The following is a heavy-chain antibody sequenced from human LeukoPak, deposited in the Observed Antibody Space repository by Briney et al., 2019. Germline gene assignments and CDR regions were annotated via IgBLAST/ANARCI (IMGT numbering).Heavy chain of an antibody. D-gene: IGHD2-15*01. CDR2: IWHDGSNK. CDR1: GFTFSTYA. CDR3: ARSQYCSGGSCYRLGDY. J-gene: IGHJ4*02. Sequence: PGGSLRLSCAASGFTFSTYAMHWVRQAPGKGLEWVAVIWHDGSNKYYADSVKGRFTISRDNSKNTLYLQMDSLRAEDTAVYHCARSQYCSGGSCYRLGDYWGQGTLVTVSS. V-gene: IGHV3-33*01.